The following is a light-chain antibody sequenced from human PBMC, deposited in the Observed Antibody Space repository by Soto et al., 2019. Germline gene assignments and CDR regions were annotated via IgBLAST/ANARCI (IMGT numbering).Light chain of an antibody. Sequence: EIGLTQSPGTLSLSPGERATLSCRASQSVSSSYLAWYQQKPGQAPRLLIYGASSRATGIPDRFSGSGSGTDFTLTISRLEPEDFAVYYCQQYGGSPAWTFGQGTKVEIK. CDR3: QQYGGSPAWT. V-gene: IGKV3-20*01. CDR2: GAS. CDR1: QSVSSSY. J-gene: IGKJ1*01.